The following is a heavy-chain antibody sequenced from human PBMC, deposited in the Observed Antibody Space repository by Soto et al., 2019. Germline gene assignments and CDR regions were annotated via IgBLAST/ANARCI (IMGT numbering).Heavy chain of an antibody. Sequence: SETLSLTCTVSGGSISSYYWSWIRQPPGKGLEWIGYIYYSGSTNYNPSLKSRVTISVDTSKNQFSLKLSSVTAADTAVYYCARDGRSTVTTYYYGMDVWGQGTTVTVSS. CDR1: GGSISSYY. D-gene: IGHD4-17*01. J-gene: IGHJ6*02. V-gene: IGHV4-59*01. CDR3: ARDGRSTVTTYYYGMDV. CDR2: IYYSGST.